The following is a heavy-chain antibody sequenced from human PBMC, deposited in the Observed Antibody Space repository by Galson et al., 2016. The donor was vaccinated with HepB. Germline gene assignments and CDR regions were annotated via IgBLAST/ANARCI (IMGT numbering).Heavy chain of an antibody. D-gene: IGHD2-21*01. V-gene: IGHV3-7*03. CDR3: ARDNSPTRGEFLLWYY. CDR2: IRQDGDEK. Sequence: SLRLSCAVSGLTFSNYWMSWVRQAPGKGPEWVANIRQDGDEKFYVDSVKGRFTISRDHAKNSLYLQMNSPRAEDTAVYYCARDNSPTRGEFLLWYYWGQGTLVTVSS. J-gene: IGHJ4*02. CDR1: GLTFSNYW.